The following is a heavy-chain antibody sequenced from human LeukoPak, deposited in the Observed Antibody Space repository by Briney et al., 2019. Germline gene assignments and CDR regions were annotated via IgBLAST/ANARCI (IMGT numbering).Heavy chain of an antibody. Sequence: PGGSLRLSCAASGFTFSNYWMNWVRQAPGKGLEWVANIKQDGSEKYYVDSVKGRFTISRDNAKNSLYLQMDSLRAEDTAVYYCARDLPITMVRGEKQGWFDPWGQGTLVTVSS. CDR2: IKQDGSEK. CDR3: ARDLPITMVRGEKQGWFDP. J-gene: IGHJ5*02. CDR1: GFTFSNYW. D-gene: IGHD3-10*01. V-gene: IGHV3-7*03.